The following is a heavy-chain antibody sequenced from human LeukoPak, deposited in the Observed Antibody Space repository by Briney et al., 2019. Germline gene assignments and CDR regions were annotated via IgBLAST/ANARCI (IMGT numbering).Heavy chain of an antibody. D-gene: IGHD5-18*01. CDR2: MNPNSGNT. Sequence: ASVKVSCKASGYTFSSYDINWVRQATGQGLEGMGWMNPNSGNTGYAQKFQGRVTMTRNTSISTAYMELSSLRSEDTAVYYCARFYGYSYGIYYYYYYGMDVWGQGTTVTVSS. CDR3: ARFYGYSYGIYYYYYYGMDV. CDR1: GYTFSSYD. V-gene: IGHV1-8*01. J-gene: IGHJ6*02.